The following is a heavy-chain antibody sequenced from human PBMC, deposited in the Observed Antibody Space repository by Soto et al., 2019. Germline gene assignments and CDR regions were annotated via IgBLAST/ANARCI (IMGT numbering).Heavy chain of an antibody. CDR2: ISATCVGT. CDR1: GCKIINYA. CDR3: AKTRRAGGNSALYLDF. J-gene: IGHJ6*02. D-gene: IGHD3-16*01. V-gene: IGHV3-23*01. Sequence: SLRLSCAASGCKIINYAMSWVRQTPVKGLEWVSLISATCVGTYYADSVDGRFTISRDNSHNTLYLQVHSLTAEDTAVYYCAKTRRAGGNSALYLDFWGHGAKVTVS.